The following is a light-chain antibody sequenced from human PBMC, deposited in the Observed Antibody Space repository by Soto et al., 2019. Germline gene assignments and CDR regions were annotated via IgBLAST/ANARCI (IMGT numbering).Light chain of an antibody. J-gene: IGLJ1*01. CDR1: SSDVGAYNY. V-gene: IGLV2-14*03. CDR3: CSYAGSSTHYV. CDR2: DVN. Sequence: QSALTQPASVSGSPGQSIAISCTGTSSDVGAYNYVSWYQHHPGKAPELLLYDVNNRPSGVSDRFSGSRSGNTASLTISALQAEDEADYYCCSYAGSSTHYVFGTGTKVTVL.